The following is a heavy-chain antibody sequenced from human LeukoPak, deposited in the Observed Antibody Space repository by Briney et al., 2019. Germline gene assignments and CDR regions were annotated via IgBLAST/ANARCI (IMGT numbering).Heavy chain of an antibody. D-gene: IGHD3-22*01. V-gene: IGHV1-2*02. CDR2: INPNSGGT. CDR3: ARDYYDSSGFGAFDI. CDR1: GYTSTAYY. J-gene: IGHJ3*02. Sequence: GASVKVSCKASGYTSTAYYMHWVRQAPGQGLEWMGWINPNSGGTNYAQKFQGRVTMTRDTSISTAYMELSWLRSDDTAVYYCARDYYDSSGFGAFDIWGQGTMVTVSS.